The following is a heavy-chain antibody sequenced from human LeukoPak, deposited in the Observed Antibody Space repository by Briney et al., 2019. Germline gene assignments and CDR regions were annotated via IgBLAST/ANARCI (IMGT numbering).Heavy chain of an antibody. J-gene: IGHJ4*02. CDR3: AKDPRDHSYGWSWRYFDY. CDR1: GFTFSSYW. D-gene: IGHD5-18*01. CDR2: TNSDGSGT. Sequence: GGSLRLSCAASGFTFSSYWMHWVRQAPGKGLVWVSRTNSDGSGTTYADSVKGRFTISRDNAKNTLYLQMNSLRPEDTAVYYCAKDPRDHSYGWSWRYFDYWGQGTLVTVSS. V-gene: IGHV3-74*01.